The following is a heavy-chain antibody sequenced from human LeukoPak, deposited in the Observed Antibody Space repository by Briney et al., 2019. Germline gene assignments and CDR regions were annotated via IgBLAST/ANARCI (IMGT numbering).Heavy chain of an antibody. J-gene: IGHJ5*02. CDR2: INHSGST. D-gene: IGHD3-3*01. CDR3: ARGRWFDFWSGYYYNWFDP. CDR1: GGSFRGYY. V-gene: IGHV4-34*01. Sequence: PSETLSLTCAVYGGSFRGYYWSWIRQPPGKGLEWIGEINHSGSTNYNPSLKSRVTISVDTSKNQFSLKLSSVTAADTAVYYCARGRWFDFWSGYYYNWFDPWGQGTLVTVSS.